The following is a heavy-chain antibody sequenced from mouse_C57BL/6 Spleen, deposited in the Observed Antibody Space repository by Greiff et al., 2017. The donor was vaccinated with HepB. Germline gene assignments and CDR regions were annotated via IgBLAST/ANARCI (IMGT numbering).Heavy chain of an antibody. CDR2: ISNGGGST. J-gene: IGHJ4*01. V-gene: IGHV5-12*01. CDR3: ARPNYSNYGAMDY. CDR1: GFTFSDYY. Sequence: EVMLVESGGGLVQPGGSLKLSCAASGFTFSDYYMYWVPQTPEKRLEWVAHISNGGGSTYYPDTVKGRFTISRDNVKNTLYLQMSRLKSEDTAMYYCARPNYSNYGAMDYWGQGTSVTVSS. D-gene: IGHD2-5*01.